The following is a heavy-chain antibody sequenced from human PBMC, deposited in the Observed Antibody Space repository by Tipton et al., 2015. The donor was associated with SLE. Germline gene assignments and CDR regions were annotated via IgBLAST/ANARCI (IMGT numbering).Heavy chain of an antibody. CDR1: GFTFSSYA. CDR3: ARALFPDYWYGMDV. V-gene: IGHV3-23*01. J-gene: IGHJ6*02. Sequence: SLRLSCAASGFTFSSYAMSWVRQAPGKGLEWVSAISGSGGSTCYADSVKGRFTISGDNAKNSLYLQMNSLRAEDTAVYYCARALFPDYWYGMDVWGQGTTVTVSS. CDR2: ISGSGGST.